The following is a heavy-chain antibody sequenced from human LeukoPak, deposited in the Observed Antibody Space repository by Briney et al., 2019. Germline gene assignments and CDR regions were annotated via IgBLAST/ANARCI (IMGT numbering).Heavy chain of an antibody. CDR1: GGSFSGYY. J-gene: IGHJ5*02. CDR2: INHSGST. D-gene: IGHD3-10*01. V-gene: IGHV4-34*01. CDR3: ARHLRYGSGSYIFWFDP. Sequence: PSETLSLTCAVYGGSFSGYYWSWIRQPPGKGLEWIGEINHSGSTNYNPSLKSRVTISVDTSKNQFSLMLSSVTAADTAVYYCARHLRYGSGSYIFWFDPWGQGTLVAVSS.